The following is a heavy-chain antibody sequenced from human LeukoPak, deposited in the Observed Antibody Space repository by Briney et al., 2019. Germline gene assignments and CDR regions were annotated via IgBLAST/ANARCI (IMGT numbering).Heavy chain of an antibody. V-gene: IGHV4-59*01. J-gene: IGHJ4*02. CDR2: IYYTGST. CDR3: ARNYDFWSGYLDY. Sequence: SETLSLTCTVSGGSISRDYWSWIRQPPGKGLEWIGYIYYTGSTNYNPSLKSRVTISVDTSKNQFSLKLSSVTAADTAVYYCARNYDFWSGYLDYWGQGTLVTVSS. D-gene: IGHD3-3*01. CDR1: GGSISRDY.